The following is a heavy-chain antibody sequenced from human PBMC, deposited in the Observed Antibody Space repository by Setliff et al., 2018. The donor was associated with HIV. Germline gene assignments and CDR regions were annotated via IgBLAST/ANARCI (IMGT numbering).Heavy chain of an antibody. Sequence: GGSLRLSCEASGFTFSTYSMNWVRQAPGKGLEWVSSISSSSRSKYYADSVKGRFTISRDNAKNSLYLQMNSLTAEDTAVYYCASDVSWRVRTYIDYWGQGALVTVSS. CDR2: ISSSSRSK. CDR1: GFTFSTYS. V-gene: IGHV3-21*01. J-gene: IGHJ4*02. D-gene: IGHD3-3*01. CDR3: ASDVSWRVRTYIDY.